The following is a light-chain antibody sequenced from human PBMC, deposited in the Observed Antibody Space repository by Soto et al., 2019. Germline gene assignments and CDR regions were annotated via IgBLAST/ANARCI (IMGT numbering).Light chain of an antibody. Sequence: EIVMTQSPATLSVSPGETATLSCRASQSVAGNLAWYQQKPGQPPRLLIYGVSTRATGVPARFSGSGSETDFSLTISSLQIEDFGLYYCQQSNNWPPLTVGGGTKVEIK. CDR2: GVS. V-gene: IGKV3-15*01. CDR3: QQSNNWPPLT. J-gene: IGKJ4*01. CDR1: QSVAGN.